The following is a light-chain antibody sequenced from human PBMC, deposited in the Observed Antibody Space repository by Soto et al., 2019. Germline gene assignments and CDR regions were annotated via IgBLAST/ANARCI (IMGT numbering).Light chain of an antibody. CDR2: DVI. J-gene: IGLJ2*01. CDR3: CSYTSSTTRV. CDR1: SSDVGGYNY. Sequence: QSVLTQPASVSGSPGQSITISCTGTSSDVGGYNYVSWYQQHPGKAPKLMIYDVISRPSGVSNRFSGSKSGNTASLTISGLQAEDEADYYCCSYTSSTTRVFGGGTKVTVL. V-gene: IGLV2-14*03.